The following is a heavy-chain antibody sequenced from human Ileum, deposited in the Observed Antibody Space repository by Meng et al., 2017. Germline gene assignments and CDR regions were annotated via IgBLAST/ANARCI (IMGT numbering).Heavy chain of an antibody. CDR3: VRNEGYSLGD. CDR2: ISQESGRT. D-gene: IGHD2-21*01. J-gene: IGHJ4*02. V-gene: IGHV4-4*02. CDR1: GDSISSRDW. Sequence: QVQRQASGPGLVKPSGPLSRTCAVSGDSISSRDWWSWVRQPPGKGLEWIGEISQESGRTNYNPSLKSRVTISLDKSKNQFSLNLNSVTAADTAVYYCVRNEGYSLGDWGQGTLVTVSS.